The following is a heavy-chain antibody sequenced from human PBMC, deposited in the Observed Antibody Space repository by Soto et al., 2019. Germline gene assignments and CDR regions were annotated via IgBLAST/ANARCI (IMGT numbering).Heavy chain of an antibody. CDR2: IYYSGST. V-gene: IGHV4-59*12. Sequence: CTVSGGSISSYYWSWIRQPPGKGLEWIGYIYYSGSTNYNPSLKSRVTISVDTSKNQFSLRLTSVTAADTAVYFCARVPAMGGVISHWFDPWGPGTLVTVSS. CDR1: GGSISSYY. CDR3: ARVPAMGGVISHWFDP. J-gene: IGHJ5*02. D-gene: IGHD3-16*02.